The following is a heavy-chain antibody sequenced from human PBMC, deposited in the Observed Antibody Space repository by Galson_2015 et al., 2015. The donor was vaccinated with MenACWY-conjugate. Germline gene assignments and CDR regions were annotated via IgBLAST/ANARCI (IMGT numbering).Heavy chain of an antibody. V-gene: IGHV3-74*01. D-gene: IGHD3-3*01. J-gene: IGHJ3*02. CDR1: GFTFSRYW. CDR3: AKGVRSGHTYGAFEI. CDR2: INSDGSAA. Sequence: SLRLSCAASGFTFSRYWMHWVHQSPGKGLVWVSRINSDGSAADYADSVKGRFTISRDNAKNTLYLQMNSLRAEDTAVYYCAKGVRSGHTYGAFEIWGQGTMVTVSS.